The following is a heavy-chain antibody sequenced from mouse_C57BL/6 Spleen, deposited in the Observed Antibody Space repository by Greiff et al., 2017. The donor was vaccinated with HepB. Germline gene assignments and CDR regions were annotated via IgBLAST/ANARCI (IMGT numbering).Heavy chain of an antibody. CDR2: INPSSGYT. CDR1: GYTFTSYT. J-gene: IGHJ2*01. Sequence: VQLQQSGAELARPGASVKMSCKASGYTFTSYTMHWVKQRPGQGLEWIGYINPSSGYTKYNQKFKDKATLTADKSSSTAYMQLSSLTSEDSAVYYCARGGTGRLDYWGQGPTLTVSS. CDR3: ARGGTGRLDY. V-gene: IGHV1-4*01. D-gene: IGHD3-3*01.